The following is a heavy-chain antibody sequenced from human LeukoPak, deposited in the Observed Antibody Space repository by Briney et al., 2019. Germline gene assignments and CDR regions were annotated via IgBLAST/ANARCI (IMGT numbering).Heavy chain of an antibody. J-gene: IGHJ5*02. CDR2: ISYDGSNK. CDR3: ARGGPSVVPAATRFDP. Sequence: GRSLRLSCAASGFTFSSYGMHWVRQAPGKGLEWVAVISYDGSNKYYADSVKGRFTISRDNSKSTLYLQMNSLRAEDTAVYYCARGGPSVVPAATRFDPWGQGTLVTVSS. CDR1: GFTFSSYG. V-gene: IGHV3-30*03. D-gene: IGHD2-2*01.